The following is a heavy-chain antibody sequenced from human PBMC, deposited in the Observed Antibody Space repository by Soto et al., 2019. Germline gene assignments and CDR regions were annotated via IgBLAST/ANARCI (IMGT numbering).Heavy chain of an antibody. CDR2: ISSSSSYI. CDR3: AKGSDDIVLKLHFDP. V-gene: IGHV3-21*04. J-gene: IGHJ5*02. Sequence: GGPLGLSCPTPGFTFSSNTMNWARQAPGKGLEWVSSISSSSSYIYYADSVKGRFTISRDNSKNTLYLQMNSLRAEDTAVYYCAKGSDDIVLKLHFDPWGQGTLVTVSS. CDR1: GFTFSSNT. D-gene: IGHD2-8*01.